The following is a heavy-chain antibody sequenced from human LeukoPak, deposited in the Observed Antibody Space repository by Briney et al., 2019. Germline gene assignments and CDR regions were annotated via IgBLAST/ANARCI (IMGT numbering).Heavy chain of an antibody. CDR1: GFTFSSYG. CDR2: ISYDGSNK. J-gene: IGHJ3*02. D-gene: IGHD1-14*01. CDR3: AKDPGGGYDAFDI. V-gene: IGHV3-30*18. Sequence: GGSLRLSCAASGFTFSSYGMHWVRQAPGKGLEWVAVISYDGSNKYYADSVKGRFTISRDNSKNTLYLQMNSLRAEDTAVYYCAKDPGGGYDAFDIWVQGTMVTVSS.